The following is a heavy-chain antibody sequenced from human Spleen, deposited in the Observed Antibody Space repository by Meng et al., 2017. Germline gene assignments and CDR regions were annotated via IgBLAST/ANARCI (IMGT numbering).Heavy chain of an antibody. V-gene: IGHV4-4*02. CDR1: GGSISSRNW. Sequence: QLQLQESGPGLVKTSETLSLTCTVSGGSISSRNWWTWVRQPPGKGLEWIGEMFHTGSSNYNPSLKSRVSMSIDKSKNQFSLELSSVTAADTAVYYCARRNYPYYFDYWGQGILVTVSS. J-gene: IGHJ4*02. D-gene: IGHD5-24*01. CDR3: ARRNYPYYFDY. CDR2: MFHTGSS.